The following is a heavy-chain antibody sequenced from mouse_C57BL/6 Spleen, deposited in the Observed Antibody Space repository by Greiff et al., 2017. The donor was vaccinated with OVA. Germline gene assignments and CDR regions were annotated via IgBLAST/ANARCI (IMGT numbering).Heavy chain of an antibody. CDR3: ARETAQEDLMDY. V-gene: IGHV5-17*01. CDR1: GFTFSDYG. J-gene: IGHJ4*01. Sequence: EVKLVESGGGLVKPGGSLKLSCAASGFTFSDYGMHWVRQAPEKGLEWVAYISSGSSTIYYADTVKGRFTISRDNAKNTLFLQMTSLRSEDTAMYYCARETAQEDLMDYWGQGTSVTVSS. CDR2: ISSGSSTI. D-gene: IGHD3-2*02.